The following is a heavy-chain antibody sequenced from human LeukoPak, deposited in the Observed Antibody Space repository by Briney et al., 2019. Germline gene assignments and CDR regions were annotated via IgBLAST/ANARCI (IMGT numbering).Heavy chain of an antibody. J-gene: IGHJ4*02. CDR2: IYYSGST. CDR1: GGSISSSSYY. V-gene: IGHV4-61*05. D-gene: IGHD3-10*01. Sequence: SETLSLTCTVSGGSISSSSYYWGWIRQPPGKGLEWIGYIYYSGSTNYNPSLKSRVTISLDTSKNQFSLKLSSVTAADTAVYYCARVYGSESYSYFDYWGQGTLVTVSS. CDR3: ARVYGSESYSYFDY.